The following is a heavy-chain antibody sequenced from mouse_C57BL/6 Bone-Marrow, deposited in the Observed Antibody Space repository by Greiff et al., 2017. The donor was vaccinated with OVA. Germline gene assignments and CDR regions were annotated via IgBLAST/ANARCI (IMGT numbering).Heavy chain of an antibody. J-gene: IGHJ4*01. Sequence: EVKLVESGEGLVKPGGSLKLSCAASGFTFSSYAMSWVRQTPEKRLEWVAYISSGGDYIYYADTVKGRFTISRDNARNTRYLQMSMLKSEDTAMYYCTRDDGDHYYAMDYWGQGTSVTVSS. CDR1: GFTFSSYA. CDR3: TRDDGDHYYAMDY. V-gene: IGHV5-9-1*02. CDR2: ISSGGDYI. D-gene: IGHD2-3*01.